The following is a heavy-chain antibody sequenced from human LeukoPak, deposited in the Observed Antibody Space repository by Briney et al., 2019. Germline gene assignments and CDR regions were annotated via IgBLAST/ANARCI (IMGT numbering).Heavy chain of an antibody. CDR2: MNPNSGNT. D-gene: IGHD3-22*01. CDR3: ARDTDYYDSSGYSPSPFDSFDY. Sequence: GASVKVSCKASGYTFTSYDINWVRQATGQGLEWMGWMNPNSGNTGYAQKFQGRVTITADKSTSTAYMELSSLRSEDTAVYYCARDTDYYDSSGYSPSPFDSFDYWGQGTLVTVSS. J-gene: IGHJ4*02. CDR1: GYTFTSYD. V-gene: IGHV1-8*01.